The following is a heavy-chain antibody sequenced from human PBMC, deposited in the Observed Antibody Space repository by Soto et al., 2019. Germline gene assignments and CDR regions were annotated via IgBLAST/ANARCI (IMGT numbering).Heavy chain of an antibody. CDR2: ISYDGSNK. Sequence: QVQLVESGGGVVQPGRSLRLSCAASGFTFSSYAMHWVRQAPGKGLEWVAVISYDGSNKYYADSVKGRFTISRDNSKNTLYLHMSSLSPEDTAVYYCARPLWRDDYNWGYFDLWGRGYLVTVSS. CDR1: GFTFSSYA. V-gene: IGHV3-30-3*01. J-gene: IGHJ2*01. CDR3: ARPLWRDDYNWGYFDL. D-gene: IGHD4-4*01.